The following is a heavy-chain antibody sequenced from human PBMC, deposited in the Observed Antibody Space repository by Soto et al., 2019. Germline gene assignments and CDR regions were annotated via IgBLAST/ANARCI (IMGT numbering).Heavy chain of an antibody. V-gene: IGHV4-31*03. D-gene: IGHD2-15*01. CDR2: IYYSGST. J-gene: IGHJ3*02. Sequence: SETLSLTCTVSGGSISSGGYYWSWIRQHPGKGLEWIGYIYYSGSTYYNPSLKSRVTISVDTSKNQFSLKLSSVTAADTAVYYCARDREDNVIFHAFDIWGQGTMVTVSS. CDR1: GGSISSGGYY. CDR3: ARDREDNVIFHAFDI.